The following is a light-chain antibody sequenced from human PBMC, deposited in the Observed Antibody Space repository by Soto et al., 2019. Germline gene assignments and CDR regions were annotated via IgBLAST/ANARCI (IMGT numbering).Light chain of an antibody. V-gene: IGKV1-9*01. CDR1: HDISSS. CDR3: QQVKSYPST. CDR2: GAS. Sequence: IQMTQSPSSLSASVADIVTITCLASHDISSSLALYQPTPGKAPKLLIYGASILQSGVPSGFGGSGFGTDFTLTISSLRAEDFATYFCQQVKSYPSTCGGGTKG. J-gene: IGKJ4*01.